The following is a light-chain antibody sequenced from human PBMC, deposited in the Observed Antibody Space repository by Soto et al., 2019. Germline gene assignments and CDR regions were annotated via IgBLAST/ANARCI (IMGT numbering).Light chain of an antibody. CDR3: QQSYSPPPVT. V-gene: IGKV1-39*01. Sequence: DIQMTQSPSSLSASVGDRVTITCRASQSINRFLNWYQQKPGKAPKLLIYAASSLQSGVPSRFSGSGSRTDFTLTISSLQPEDFATYYCQQSYSPPPVTVGQGTRLEIK. CDR2: AAS. J-gene: IGKJ5*01. CDR1: QSINRF.